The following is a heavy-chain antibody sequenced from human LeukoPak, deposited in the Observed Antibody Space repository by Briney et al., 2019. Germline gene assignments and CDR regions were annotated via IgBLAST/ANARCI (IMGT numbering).Heavy chain of an antibody. Sequence: PGGSLRLSCAASGFTFSSYAMSWVRQAPGKGLEWVSAISGSGGSTYYADSVKGRFTISRDNSKNTLYLQMNSLRAEDTAVYYCAKDRALPYYYYYGMDVWGQGTTVTVSS. V-gene: IGHV3-23*01. CDR2: ISGSGGST. J-gene: IGHJ6*02. CDR1: GFTFSSYA. CDR3: AKDRALPYYYYYGMDV.